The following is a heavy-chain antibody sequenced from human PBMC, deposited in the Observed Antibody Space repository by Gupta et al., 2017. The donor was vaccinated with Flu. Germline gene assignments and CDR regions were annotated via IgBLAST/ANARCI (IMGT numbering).Heavy chain of an antibody. CDR2: IYYTGST. CDR3: ARVRLSRGPRDVFDY. J-gene: IGHJ4*02. CDR1: GFSITHSYY. V-gene: IGHV4-38-2*01. Sequence: VQLQESGPRLVKPSETLSLTCVVSGFSITHSYYWAWIRQPPGQGLEGIGSIYYTGSTYYNPSLKSRPALSMDKSQNQFSLTLTSVTAADTAVYFCARVRLSRGPRDVFDYWGQGTLVTVSP. D-gene: IGHD2-15*01.